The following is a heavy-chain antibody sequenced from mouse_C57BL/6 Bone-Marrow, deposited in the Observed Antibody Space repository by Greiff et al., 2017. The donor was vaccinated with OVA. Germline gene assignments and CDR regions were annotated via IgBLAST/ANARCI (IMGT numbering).Heavy chain of an antibody. CDR2: SRNKANDYTT. D-gene: IGHD4-1*01. CDR1: GFTFSDFY. CDR3: ARDGLGRAWFAY. Sequence: EVQLVESGGGLVQSGRSLRLSCATSGFTFSDFYMEWVRQAPGKGLEWIAASRNKANDYTTEYSASVKGRFIVSRDTSQSILYLQMNALRAEDTAIYYCARDGLGRAWFAYWGQGTLVTVSA. J-gene: IGHJ3*01. V-gene: IGHV7-1*01.